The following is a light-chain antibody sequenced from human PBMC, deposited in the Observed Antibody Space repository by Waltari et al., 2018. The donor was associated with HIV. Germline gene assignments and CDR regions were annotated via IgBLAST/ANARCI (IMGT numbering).Light chain of an antibody. CDR1: TSNIGSTD. V-gene: IGLV1-47*01. J-gene: IGLJ2*01. Sequence: SVLTQPPSAFGTPGQRVTISCSGGTSNIGSTDVFCYQHLPGTAPKLLIQRNDRRPSGVPDRFSGSTSGNSASLAISGLRSEDEADYYCVAWDDGLRGVVFGGGTRVAVL. CDR2: RND. CDR3: VAWDDGLRGVV.